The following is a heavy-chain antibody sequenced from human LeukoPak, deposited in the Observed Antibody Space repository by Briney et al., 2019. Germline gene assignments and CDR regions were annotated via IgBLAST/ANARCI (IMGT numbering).Heavy chain of an antibody. D-gene: IGHD6-19*01. Sequence: GGSLRLSCAASGFTFSSYAMHWVRQAPGKGLEYVSAISSNGGSTYYANSVKGRFTISRDNSKNTLYLQMNSLRAEDTAVYYCAKGIYSSGWSYFDYWGHGTLVTVSS. V-gene: IGHV3-64*01. J-gene: IGHJ4*01. CDR2: ISSNGGST. CDR1: GFTFSSYA. CDR3: AKGIYSSGWSYFDY.